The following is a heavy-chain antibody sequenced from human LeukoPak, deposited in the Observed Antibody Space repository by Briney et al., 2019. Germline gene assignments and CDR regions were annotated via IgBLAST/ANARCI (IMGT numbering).Heavy chain of an antibody. V-gene: IGHV3-30*04. CDR3: ASLGSGSYYGDAFDI. CDR1: GFTFSSYA. Sequence: PGRSLRLSCAASGFTFSSYAMHWVRQAPGKGLEWVAVISYDGSNKYYADSVKGRFTISRDNSKNTLYLQMNSPRAEDTAVYYCASLGSGSYYGDAFDIWGQGTMVTVSS. J-gene: IGHJ3*02. CDR2: ISYDGSNK. D-gene: IGHD3-10*01.